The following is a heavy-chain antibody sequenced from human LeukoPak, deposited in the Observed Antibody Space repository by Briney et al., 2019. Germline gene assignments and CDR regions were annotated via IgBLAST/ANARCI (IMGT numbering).Heavy chain of an antibody. D-gene: IGHD6-19*01. CDR1: GYTFTGYY. CDR2: INPNSGGT. CDR3: AKGSSRWTPQGAFDX. V-gene: IGHV1-2*02. Sequence: GASVKVSCKASGYTFTGYYMHWVRQAPGQGLEWMGWINPNSGGTNYAQKFQGSVTTTRDTSISTAYMELSRLRSDDTAVYYCAKGSSRWTPQGAFDXXXXGTMVTVSS. J-gene: IGHJ3*02.